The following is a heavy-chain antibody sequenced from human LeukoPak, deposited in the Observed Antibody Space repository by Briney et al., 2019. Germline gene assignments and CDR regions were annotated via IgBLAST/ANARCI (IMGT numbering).Heavy chain of an antibody. CDR3: ARGVDYYAHWY. V-gene: IGHV4-59*01. CDR2: IYYSGST. Sequence: PSQTLSLTCTVSGGSISSYYWSWIRQPPGKGLEWIGYIYYSGSTNYNPSLKSRVTISVDTSKNQFSLKLSSVTAADTAVYYCARGVDYYAHWYWGQGTLVTVSS. J-gene: IGHJ4*02. CDR1: GGSISSYY. D-gene: IGHD3-10*01.